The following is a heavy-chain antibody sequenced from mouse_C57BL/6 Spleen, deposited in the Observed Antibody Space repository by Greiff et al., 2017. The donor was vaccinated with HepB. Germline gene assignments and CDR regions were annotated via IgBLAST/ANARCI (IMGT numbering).Heavy chain of an antibody. J-gene: IGHJ4*01. CDR1: GFNIKNTY. D-gene: IGHD2-5*01. V-gene: IGHV14-3*01. CDR2: IDPANGNT. Sequence: EVQLQQSVAELVRPGASVKLSCTASGFNIKNTYMHWVKQRPEQGLEWIGRIDPANGNTKYAPKFQGKATITADTSSNTAYLQLRSLTSEDTAIYYCAVAYYSNYDDAMDYWGQGTSVTVSS. CDR3: AVAYYSNYDDAMDY.